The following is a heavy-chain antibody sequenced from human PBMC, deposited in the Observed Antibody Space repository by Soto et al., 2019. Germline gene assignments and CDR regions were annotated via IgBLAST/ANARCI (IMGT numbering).Heavy chain of an antibody. CDR2: IIPLFGIA. CDR3: AASGRDVLGYDYKDTEGLDI. CDR1: GGTFSQFA. D-gene: IGHD3-10*01. J-gene: IGHJ3*02. Sequence: QVQLVQSGAEVKKPGSSVKVSCKASGGTFSQFAVSWVRQAPGQGLEWMGGIIPLFGIAKYAPKFEDRVTIIADESMNTASMDLSGLRSEDTAVYYCAASGRDVLGYDYKDTEGLDIWGQGTLVTVSS. V-gene: IGHV1-69*12.